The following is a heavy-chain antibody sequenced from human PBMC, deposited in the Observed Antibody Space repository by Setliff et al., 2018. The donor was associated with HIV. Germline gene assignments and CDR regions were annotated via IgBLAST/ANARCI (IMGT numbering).Heavy chain of an antibody. CDR3: AREMTYYNFWSDNAPPLFDY. J-gene: IGHJ4*02. Sequence: ASVKVSCKASGYTFNNYAMNWVRQAPGQGLELMGWINTNTGNPTYAQGFTGRFVFSLDTPVSTAYLQISSLKAEDTAVYYCAREMTYYNFWSDNAPPLFDYWGQGTLVTVSS. V-gene: IGHV7-4-1*02. D-gene: IGHD3-3*01. CDR2: INTNTGNP. CDR1: GYTFNNYA.